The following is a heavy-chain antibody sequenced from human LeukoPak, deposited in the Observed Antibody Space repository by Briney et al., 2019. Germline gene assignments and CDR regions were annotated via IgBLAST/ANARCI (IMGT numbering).Heavy chain of an antibody. CDR1: GFTFSDYY. Sequence: GGSLRLSCAASGFTFSDYYMSWIRQAPGKGLEWVSYISSSGSTIYYADYVKCRLTISRAKAKNSLYLQMNSLRDEATAVYYCARDHWRYFDSVRPQDYWGQGTLVTVSS. V-gene: IGHV3-11*01. J-gene: IGHJ4*02. CDR3: ARDHWRYFDSVRPQDY. CDR2: ISSSGSTI. D-gene: IGHD3-9*01.